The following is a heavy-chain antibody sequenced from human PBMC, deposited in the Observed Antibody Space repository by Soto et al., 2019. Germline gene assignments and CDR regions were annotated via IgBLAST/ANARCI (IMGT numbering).Heavy chain of an antibody. Sequence: QVPFVESGGGVVQPGRSLRLSCAASGFTFSTYAMHWVRQAPGKGLDWVTVMSDDGSNEYYADSVKGRFTIYRDNSKDTLYLQMNSLRAEDTAVYYCARGSSSGWYYFDSWGRGTLVTVSS. CDR1: GFTFSTYA. D-gene: IGHD6-19*01. V-gene: IGHV3-30-3*01. J-gene: IGHJ4*02. CDR2: MSDDGSNE. CDR3: ARGSSSGWYYFDS.